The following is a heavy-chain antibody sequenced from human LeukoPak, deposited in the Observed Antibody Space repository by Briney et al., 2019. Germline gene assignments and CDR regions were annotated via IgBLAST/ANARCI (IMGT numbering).Heavy chain of an antibody. J-gene: IGHJ6*03. CDR2: INPNSGGT. Sequence: AASVKVSCKASGYTFTGYYMHWVRQAPGQGLEWMGWINPNSGGTNYAQKFQGRVTMTRDTSISTAYMELSRLRSDDTAVYYCARDGEQERSYYYYYYMDVWGKGTTVAVSS. CDR1: GYTFTGYY. D-gene: IGHD1/OR15-1a*01. CDR3: ARDGEQERSYYYYYYMDV. V-gene: IGHV1-2*02.